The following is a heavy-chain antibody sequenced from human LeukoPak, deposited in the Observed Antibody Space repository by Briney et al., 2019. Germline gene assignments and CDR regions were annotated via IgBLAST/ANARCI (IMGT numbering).Heavy chain of an antibody. CDR3: ARLYGSGSYYNVGYYFDY. V-gene: IGHV5-51*01. J-gene: IGHJ4*02. D-gene: IGHD3-10*01. CDR2: IFPRDSDT. CDR1: GYSFTNYW. Sequence: GESLQISCKVSGYSFTNYWIGWVRQLPGKSLEWMGLIFPRDSDTRHSPSFEGQVTFSADKSISTAYLQWSTLKASDTAMYYCARLYGSGSYYNVGYYFDYWGQGTLVTVFS.